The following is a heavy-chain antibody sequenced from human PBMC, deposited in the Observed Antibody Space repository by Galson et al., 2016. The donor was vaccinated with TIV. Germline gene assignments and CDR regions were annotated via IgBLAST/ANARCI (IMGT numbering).Heavy chain of an antibody. V-gene: IGHV1-69*13. J-gene: IGHJ4*02. CDR1: GGTFSIHA. CDR3: VRGPYYYGPGCEEN. D-gene: IGHD3-10*01. CDR2: IIPMFGTA. Sequence: SVKVSCKASGGTFSIHAFSWVRQAPGQGLEWMGRIIPMFGTANYAQRFQGRVTITADDSTSTFTSITYMELSSLRSEDTAVYYCVRGPYYYGPGCEENWGQGTLVTVSS.